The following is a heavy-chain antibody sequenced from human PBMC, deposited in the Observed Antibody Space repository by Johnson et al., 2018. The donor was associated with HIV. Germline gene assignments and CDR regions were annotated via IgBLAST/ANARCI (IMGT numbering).Heavy chain of an antibody. J-gene: IGHJ3*02. CDR3: ARGQGGIQLWFDGFDI. Sequence: QVQLVESGGGVVQPGRPLRLSCAASGFTFSTYGMHWVRQAPGKGLEWVAVISYDGSNQYYADSVKGRFTVSRDNAKNSLYLQMNSLRAEDMAVYYCARGQGGIQLWFDGFDIWGQGTMVNVSS. D-gene: IGHD5-18*01. CDR2: ISYDGSNQ. CDR1: GFTFSTYG. V-gene: IGHV3-30*19.